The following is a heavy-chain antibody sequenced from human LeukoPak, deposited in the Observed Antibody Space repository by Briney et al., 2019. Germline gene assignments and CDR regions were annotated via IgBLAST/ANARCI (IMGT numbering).Heavy chain of an antibody. CDR1: GFTLSSYE. V-gene: IGHV3-48*03. J-gene: IGHJ4*02. CDR3: ARLRGED. D-gene: IGHD3-10*01. CDR2: ISSSGSSK. Sequence: GGSLRLSCAASGFTLSSYEMNWVRQAPGKGLEWVSYISSSGSSKYYADSVKGRFTISRDNAKSSLYLQMNSLRAEDTAVYYCARLRGEDWGQGTLVTVSS.